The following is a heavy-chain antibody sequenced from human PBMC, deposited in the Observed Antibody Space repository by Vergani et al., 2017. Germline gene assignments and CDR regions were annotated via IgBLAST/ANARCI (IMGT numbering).Heavy chain of an antibody. CDR3: ITVPSLYYGAGGYYNGNYLDY. V-gene: IGHV3-15*01. J-gene: IGHJ4*02. D-gene: IGHD3-10*01. CDR1: GFTFSNAW. Sequence: EVQLVESGGGLVKPGGSLRLSCAASGFTFSNAWMSWVRQAPGKGLEWVGRIKSKTDGGTTDYAAPVKGRFTISRDDSKNTLYLQMNSLKTEDTAVYYCITVPSLYYGAGGYYNGNYLDYWGQGTLVTVSS. CDR2: IKSKTDGGTT.